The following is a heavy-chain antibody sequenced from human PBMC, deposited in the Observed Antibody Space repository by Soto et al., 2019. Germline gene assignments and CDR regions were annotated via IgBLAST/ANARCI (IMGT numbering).Heavy chain of an antibody. J-gene: IGHJ6*03. V-gene: IGHV1-8*01. CDR2: MDPKNGDT. Sequence: QVQLVQSGAEVKKPGASMRVSCKASGNFFLAYKFNWVRQVPGQGLEWMGWMDPKNGDTDYSQKFQGRVSMTGNTSISTAYLELSSLRPDDTAIYYCARATAVGLSDLLTRSRVDYYYMALWGQGTTVTVSS. D-gene: IGHD3-9*01. CDR1: GNFFLAYK. CDR3: ARATAVGLSDLLTRSRVDYYYMAL.